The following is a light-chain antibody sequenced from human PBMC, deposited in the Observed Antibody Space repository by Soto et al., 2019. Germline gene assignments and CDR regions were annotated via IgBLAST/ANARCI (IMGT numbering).Light chain of an antibody. CDR2: DAS. J-gene: IGKJ4*01. V-gene: IGKV3-11*01. CDR3: QQRSNWPPLT. Sequence: EIVLTQSPDTLSLSRGERATLSCRASQSVGNDLAWYQQKPGQAPRLLIYDASSRATGIPARFSGSGSGTDLALTISSLEPEDFAVYYCQQRSNWPPLTFGGGTKVEIK. CDR1: QSVGND.